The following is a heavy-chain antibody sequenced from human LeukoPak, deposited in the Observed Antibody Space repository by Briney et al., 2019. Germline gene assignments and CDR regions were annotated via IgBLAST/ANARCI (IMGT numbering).Heavy chain of an antibody. CDR3: ARGRGSLDAFDI. CDR1: GYTFTSYY. V-gene: IGHV1-46*01. Sequence: ASVKVSCXASGYTFTSYYMHWVRQARGQGLEWMGIINPSGGSTSYAQKFQGRVTMTRDTSTSTVYMEPSSLRSEDTAVCYCARGRGSLDAFDIWGQGTMVTVSS. CDR2: INPSGGST. J-gene: IGHJ3*02. D-gene: IGHD3-10*01.